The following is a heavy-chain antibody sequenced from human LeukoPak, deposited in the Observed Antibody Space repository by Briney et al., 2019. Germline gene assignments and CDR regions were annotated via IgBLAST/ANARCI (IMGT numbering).Heavy chain of an antibody. CDR1: GYTFTSYY. CDR3: ALSPAASFAFDI. Sequence: ASVKVSCKASGYTFTSYYMHWVRQAPGQGLEWMGWINPNTGGTNYAQKFQGRVTITADESTSTAYMELSSLRSEDTAVYYCALSPAASFAFDIWGQGTMVTVSS. V-gene: IGHV1-2*02. CDR2: INPNTGGT. D-gene: IGHD2-2*01. J-gene: IGHJ3*02.